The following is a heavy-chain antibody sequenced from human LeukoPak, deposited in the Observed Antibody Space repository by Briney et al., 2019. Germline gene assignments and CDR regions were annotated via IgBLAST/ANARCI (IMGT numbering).Heavy chain of an antibody. CDR3: AKDRAENRKAAEYFQH. J-gene: IGHJ1*01. Sequence: PGGSLRLSCAASGFTFSSYGMHWVRQAPGKGLEWVAVISYDGSNKYYADSVKGRFTISRDNSKNTLYLQMNSLRAEDTAVYYCAKDRAENRKAAEYFQHWGQGTLVTVSS. D-gene: IGHD1-14*01. CDR2: ISYDGSNK. V-gene: IGHV3-30*18. CDR1: GFTFSSYG.